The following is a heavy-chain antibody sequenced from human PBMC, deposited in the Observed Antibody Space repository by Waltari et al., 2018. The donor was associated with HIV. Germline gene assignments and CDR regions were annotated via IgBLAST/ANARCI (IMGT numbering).Heavy chain of an antibody. CDR1: GGSIRSGGCY. V-gene: IGHV4-31*03. Sequence: QVQLQESGPGLVKPSQTLSLTCTVSGGSIRSGGCYWSWIRQHPGRGLEWIGYIYYSGSTYYNPSLKSRVTISVDTSKNQFSLKLSSVTAADTAVYYCASLSLSGRAGFDPWGQGTLVTVSS. CDR2: IYYSGST. CDR3: ASLSLSGRAGFDP. J-gene: IGHJ5*02. D-gene: IGHD3-10*01.